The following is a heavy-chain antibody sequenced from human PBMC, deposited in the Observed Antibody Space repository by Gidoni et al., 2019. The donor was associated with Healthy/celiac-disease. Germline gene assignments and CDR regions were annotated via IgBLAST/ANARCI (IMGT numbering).Heavy chain of an antibody. CDR2: IHTNTGNP. D-gene: IGHD6-13*01. Sequence: QVQPVQSGSELTKPGASVKVSCMASGYTFTSYARNWVRQAPGQGLEWSGWIHTNTGNPTYAQGYTGRFVFSLDTSVSTAYLQISSLKAEDTAVYYCARAHNIAAAGTGWFDPGGQGTLVTVSS. J-gene: IGHJ5*02. CDR1: GYTFTSYA. V-gene: IGHV7-4-1*02. CDR3: ARAHNIAAAGTGWFDP.